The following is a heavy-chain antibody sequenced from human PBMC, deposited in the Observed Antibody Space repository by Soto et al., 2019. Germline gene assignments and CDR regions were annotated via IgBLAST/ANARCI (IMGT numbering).Heavy chain of an antibody. D-gene: IGHD3-22*01. CDR1: GFTFSNYA. J-gene: IGHJ4*02. Sequence: LRLSCAASGFTFSNYAMSWVRQAPGKGLEWVSGIGGRGTSSYYADSVKGRFAISRDNSYNTLFLQLHSLRAEDTAVYYCAKSRYADSSGDYYDFWGQGTRVTVSS. CDR2: IGGRGTSS. V-gene: IGHV3-23*01. CDR3: AKSRYADSSGDYYDF.